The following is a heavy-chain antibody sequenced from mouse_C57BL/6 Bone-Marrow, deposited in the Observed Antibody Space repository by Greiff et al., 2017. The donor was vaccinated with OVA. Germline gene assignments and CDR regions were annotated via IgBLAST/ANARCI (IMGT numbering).Heavy chain of an antibody. D-gene: IGHD1-1*01. V-gene: IGHV2-5*01. Sequence: QVQLKESGPGLVQPSQSLSITCTVSGFSLTSYGVHWVRQSPGKGLEWLGVIWRGGSTDYNAAFMSRLSITKDNSKSQVFFKMNRLQADDTAIYYCAPGSSYGYWYFDVWGTGTTVTVSS. J-gene: IGHJ1*03. CDR3: APGSSYGYWYFDV. CDR1: GFSLTSYG. CDR2: IWRGGST.